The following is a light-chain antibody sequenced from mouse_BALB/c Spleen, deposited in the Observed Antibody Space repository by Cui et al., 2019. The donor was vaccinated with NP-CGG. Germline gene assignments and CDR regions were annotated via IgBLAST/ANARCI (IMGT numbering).Light chain of an antibody. V-gene: IGLV1*01. CDR3: ALWYSNHWV. J-gene: IGLJ1*01. Sequence: SAVTPESARTTSPGETVTLTCRSSTGAVTTNNYANWVQEKPDHLFTGLIGGTNNRPPGVPARFSGSLIGDKAALTITGAQTEDEAIYFCALWYSNHWVFGGGTKLTVL. CDR2: GTN. CDR1: TGAVTTNNY.